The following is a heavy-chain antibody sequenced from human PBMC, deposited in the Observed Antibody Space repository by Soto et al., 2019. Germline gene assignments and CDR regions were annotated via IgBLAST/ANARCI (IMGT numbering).Heavy chain of an antibody. V-gene: IGHV4-31*03. D-gene: IGHD3-3*01. Sequence: SETLSLTCTASGGSISSGGYYWSWIRQHPGKGLEWIGYIYYSGSTYYNPSLKSRVTISVDTSKNQFSLKLSSVTAADTAVYYCARSITIFGVVTDWYFDLWGRGTLVTVSS. CDR1: GGSISSGGYY. CDR3: ARSITIFGVVTDWYFDL. J-gene: IGHJ2*01. CDR2: IYYSGST.